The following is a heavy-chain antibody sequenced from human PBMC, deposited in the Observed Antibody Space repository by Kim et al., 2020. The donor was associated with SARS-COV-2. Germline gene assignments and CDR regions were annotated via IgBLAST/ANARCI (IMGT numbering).Heavy chain of an antibody. CDR2: XYNSGST. V-gene: IGHV4-59*01. CDR1: GASISRYY. CDR3: AKSLDYSYYMDV. Sequence: SETLSLTCTVSGASISRYYWSWIRQSPGKGLXWMGYXYNSGSTNYNPSLKSRVTISLDTSKNHFSLKLRSVTAADTAVYFCAKSLDYSYYMDVWGEGPTVVVSX. J-gene: IGHJ6*03.